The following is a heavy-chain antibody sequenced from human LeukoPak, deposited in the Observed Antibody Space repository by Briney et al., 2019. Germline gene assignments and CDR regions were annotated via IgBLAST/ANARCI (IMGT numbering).Heavy chain of an antibody. J-gene: IGHJ6*03. D-gene: IGHD5-18*01. V-gene: IGHV4-59*01. Sequence: SETLSLTCTVSGGSISSYYWSWIRQPQGKWLEWIGYIYYSGSTNYNPSLKSRVTISVDTSKNQFSLKLSSVTAADTAVYYCARVGYSYGYDYYYYMDVWGKGTAVTVSS. CDR3: ARVGYSYGYDYYYYMDV. CDR2: IYYSGST. CDR1: GGSISSYY.